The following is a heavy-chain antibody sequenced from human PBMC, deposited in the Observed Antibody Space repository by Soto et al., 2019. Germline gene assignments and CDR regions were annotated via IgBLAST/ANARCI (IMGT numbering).Heavy chain of an antibody. D-gene: IGHD4-17*01. J-gene: IGHJ4*02. CDR1: GFTFSSYS. CDR2: ISDRSSTI. Sequence: EVQLVESGGGLVQPGGSLRLSCAASGFTFSSYSMNWVRQAPGKGPEWLSYISDRSSTIYYADSVKGRFTISRDAAKNSRYLQRTSLRAEDTAVYYCASATIANGEFDSIDSWGQGTLVTVSS. CDR3: ASATIANGEFDSIDS. V-gene: IGHV3-48*01.